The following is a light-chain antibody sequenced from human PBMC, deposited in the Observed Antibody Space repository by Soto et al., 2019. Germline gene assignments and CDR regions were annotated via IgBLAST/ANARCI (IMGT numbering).Light chain of an antibody. V-gene: IGLV3-21*01. CDR1: NIGSKS. CDR2: HDT. CDR3: QVWEISSDHYV. J-gene: IGLJ1*01. Sequence: SYELTQPPSVSVAPGKTATITCGGSNIGSKSVHWYQQKPGQAPVVVIYHDTDRPSGIPERFSGSNSGNPATLTISRVEAGDEADYYCQVWEISSDHYVFGAGTKVTVL.